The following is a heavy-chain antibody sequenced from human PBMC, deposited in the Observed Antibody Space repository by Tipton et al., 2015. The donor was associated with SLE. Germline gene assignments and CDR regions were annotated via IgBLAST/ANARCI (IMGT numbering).Heavy chain of an antibody. V-gene: IGHV3-30*02. Sequence: SLRLSCAASGFTFSSYGMHWVRQAPGKGLEWVAFIRYDGSEKYYVDSVKGRFTISRDNAKNSLYLQMNSLRAEDTAVYYCASVEMSFDYWGQGTLVTVSS. D-gene: IGHD5-24*01. CDR2: IRYDGSEK. J-gene: IGHJ4*02. CDR1: GFTFSSYG. CDR3: ASVEMSFDY.